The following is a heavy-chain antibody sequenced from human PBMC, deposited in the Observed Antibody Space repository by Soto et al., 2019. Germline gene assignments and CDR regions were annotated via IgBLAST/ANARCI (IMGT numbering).Heavy chain of an antibody. CDR3: ASGLLIVGGGY. CDR2: MNPNSGNT. D-gene: IGHD1-26*01. V-gene: IGHV1-8*01. J-gene: IGHJ4*02. CDR1: ESTLSSCA. Sequence: VSCQASESTLSSCAIYCVRQATGQGLEWMGWMNPNSGNTGYAQKFQGRVTMTRNTSISTAYMELSSLRSEDTAVYYCASGLLIVGGGYWGQGTRVNVS.